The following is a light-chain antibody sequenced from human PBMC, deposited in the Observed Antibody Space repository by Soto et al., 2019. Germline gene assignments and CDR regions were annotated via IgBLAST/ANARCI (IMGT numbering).Light chain of an antibody. CDR3: QSYDSSLSGWV. V-gene: IGLV1-40*01. CDR1: SYNIGAGYD. CDR2: GNS. J-gene: IGLJ3*02. Sequence: QPVLTQPPSVSGAPGQMVTISCTGSSYNIGAGYDVHWYQQLPGTAPKLLIYGNSNRPSGVPDRFSGSKSGTSASLAITGLQAEDEADYYCQSYDSSLSGWVFGGGTKLTVL.